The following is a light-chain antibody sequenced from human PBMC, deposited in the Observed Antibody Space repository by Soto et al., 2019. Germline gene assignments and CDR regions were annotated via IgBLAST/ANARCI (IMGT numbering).Light chain of an antibody. CDR2: ETN. V-gene: IGLV1-51*02. CDR1: SSDIGNNY. Sequence: QSVLTQPPSVSAAPGQKVTISCLGSSSDIGNNYVSWYQHLPGTAPKLLIYETNKRHSGIPDRFSGSKSGTSATLDITGLQAGDEADYYCGTWDNSLSADVFGTGTKVTVL. J-gene: IGLJ1*01. CDR3: GTWDNSLSADV.